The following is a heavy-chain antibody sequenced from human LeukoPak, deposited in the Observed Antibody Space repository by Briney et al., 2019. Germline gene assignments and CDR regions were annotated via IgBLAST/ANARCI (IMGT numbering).Heavy chain of an antibody. CDR1: GFTFSSYG. V-gene: IGHV3-30*03. CDR2: ISYDGSNK. J-gene: IGHJ4*02. D-gene: IGHD3-10*01. Sequence: PGGSLRLSCAASGFTFSSYGMHWVRQAPGKGLEWVAVISYDGSNKYYADSVKGRFTISRDNSKNTLYLQMNSLRAEDTAVYYCAGGSTLDRGLVYYWGQGTLVTVSS. CDR3: AGGSTLDRGLVYY.